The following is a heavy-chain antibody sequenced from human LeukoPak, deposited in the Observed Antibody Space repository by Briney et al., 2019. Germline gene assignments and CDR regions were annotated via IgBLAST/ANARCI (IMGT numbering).Heavy chain of an antibody. D-gene: IGHD4/OR15-4a*01. Sequence: GGSLRLSCAASGFTFSNYGMHWVRQAPGKGLEWVAFIRYDGSNIYYVDSVKGRFTISRDNSKNTLYLQMNSLRAEDTAVYYCARRAGAYSHPYDYWGQGTLVTVSS. V-gene: IGHV3-30*02. CDR1: GFTFSNYG. J-gene: IGHJ4*02. CDR2: IRYDGSNI. CDR3: ARRAGAYSHPYDY.